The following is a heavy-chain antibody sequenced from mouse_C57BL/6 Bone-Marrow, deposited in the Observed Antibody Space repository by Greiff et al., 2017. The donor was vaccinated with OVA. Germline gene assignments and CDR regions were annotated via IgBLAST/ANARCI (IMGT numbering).Heavy chain of an antibody. CDR1: GYTFTSYG. CDR3: ARGGPLLPGY. J-gene: IGHJ2*01. V-gene: IGHV1-81*01. Sequence: QVQLKQSGAELARPGASVKLSCKASGYTFTSYGISWVKQRTGQGLEWIGEIYPRSGNTYYNEKFKGKATLTADKSSSTAYMELRSLTSEDSAVYFCARGGPLLPGYWGQGTTLTVSS. CDR2: IYPRSGNT. D-gene: IGHD2-1*01.